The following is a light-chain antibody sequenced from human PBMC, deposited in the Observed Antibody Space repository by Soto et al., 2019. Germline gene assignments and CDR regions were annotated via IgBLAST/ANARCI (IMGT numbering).Light chain of an antibody. Sequence: EIVLTQSPGTLSLSPGERATLSCRASQSVSSNYFAWYQQKPGQAPRLLIYGASSRATGIPDRFSGSGSGTDFTLTLSRLEPEDFAVYYCQQYGSSISITFGQGTRLEIK. CDR2: GAS. J-gene: IGKJ5*01. CDR1: QSVSSNY. CDR3: QQYGSSISIT. V-gene: IGKV3-20*01.